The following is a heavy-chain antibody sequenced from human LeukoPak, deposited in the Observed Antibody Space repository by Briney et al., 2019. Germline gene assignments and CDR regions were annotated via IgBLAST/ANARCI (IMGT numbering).Heavy chain of an antibody. J-gene: IGHJ4*02. D-gene: IGHD6-19*01. CDR1: GFTFSSYS. V-gene: IGHV3-23*01. CDR2: ISGSGGDT. Sequence: TGGSLRLSCAASGFTFSSYSMNWVRQAPGKGLEWVSAISGSGGDTFYTDSVKGRFTISRDNSKNTLYLQMKGLRAEDTAVYYCVKDSVVVAGLVNYFDYWGQGTLVTVSS. CDR3: VKDSVVVAGLVNYFDY.